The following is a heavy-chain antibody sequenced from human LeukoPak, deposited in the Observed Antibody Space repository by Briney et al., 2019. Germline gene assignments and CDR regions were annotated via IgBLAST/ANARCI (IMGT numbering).Heavy chain of an antibody. CDR3: AKWGDYDVLTGYYVSDC. Sequence: GGSLRLSCAASGFTFSNYAMSWVRQAPGKGLEWVSAITGSGGNTYYADSVKGRFAISRDNSKNTVFLQMNSLRAEDTAVYYCAKWGDYDVLTGYYVSDCWGQGTLVTVSS. D-gene: IGHD3-9*01. CDR1: GFTFSNYA. J-gene: IGHJ4*02. CDR2: ITGSGGNT. V-gene: IGHV3-23*01.